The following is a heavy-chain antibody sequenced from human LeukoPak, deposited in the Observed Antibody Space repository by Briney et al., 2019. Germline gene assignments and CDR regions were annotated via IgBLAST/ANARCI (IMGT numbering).Heavy chain of an antibody. CDR2: ISGSGGST. CDR3: ASMGSGYDFMITFGGVITVGPYYFDY. V-gene: IGHV3-23*01. Sequence: GGSLRLSCAASGFTFSSYAMSWVRQAPGKGLEWVSAISGSGGSTYYADSVKGRFTISRDNSKNTLYLQMNSLRAEDTAVYYCASMGSGYDFMITFGGVITVGPYYFDYWGQGTLVTVSS. D-gene: IGHD3-16*02. J-gene: IGHJ4*02. CDR1: GFTFSSYA.